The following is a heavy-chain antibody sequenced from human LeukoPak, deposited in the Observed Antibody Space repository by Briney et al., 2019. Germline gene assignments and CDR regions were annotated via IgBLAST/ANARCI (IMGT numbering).Heavy chain of an antibody. CDR1: GYTFTGYY. CDR3: ARGSIVAGGSPYYYYYGMDV. J-gene: IGHJ6*02. D-gene: IGHD5-12*01. V-gene: IGHV1-8*02. Sequence: ASVKVSCKASGYTFTGYYMHWVRQATGQGLEWMGWMNPNSGNTGYAQKFQGRVTMTRNTSISTAYMELSSLRSEDTAVYYCARGSIVAGGSPYYYYYGMDVWGQGTTVTVSS. CDR2: MNPNSGNT.